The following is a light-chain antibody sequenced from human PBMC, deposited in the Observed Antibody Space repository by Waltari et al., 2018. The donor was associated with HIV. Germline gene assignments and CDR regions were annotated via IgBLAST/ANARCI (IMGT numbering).Light chain of an antibody. CDR1: QSLGNN. V-gene: IGKV3-15*01. Sequence: MQSPAPLSVSLGIRVTLSCRANQSLGNNVAWYQQRPGQAPRLLVYEASTRAPDIPTRFTGSGSGTKFTLTIISLQSEDFGVYFCQQYSDWPLTFGGGTKVEI. J-gene: IGKJ4*01. CDR2: EAS. CDR3: QQYSDWPLT.